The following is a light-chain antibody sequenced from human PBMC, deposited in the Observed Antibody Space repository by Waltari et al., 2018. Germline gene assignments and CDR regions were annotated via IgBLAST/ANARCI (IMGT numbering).Light chain of an antibody. J-gene: IGKJ2*01. V-gene: IGKV1-5*03. Sequence: DIQMTQSPSTLSASVGDRVTISCRASQSVGTWLAWYQQKPGKAPKLLIYMASSLESAVPSRFSGSGSGTEFTLTISSLQPDDFATYSCQQYSSFSTFGQGTKV. CDR3: QQYSSFST. CDR2: MAS. CDR1: QSVGTW.